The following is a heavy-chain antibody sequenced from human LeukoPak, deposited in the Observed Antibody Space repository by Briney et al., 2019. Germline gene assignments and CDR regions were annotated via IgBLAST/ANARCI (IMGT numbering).Heavy chain of an antibody. CDR1: GGTFSSYA. J-gene: IGHJ4*02. D-gene: IGHD5-12*01. CDR2: IIPIFGTA. V-gene: IGHV1-69*01. CDR3: AREAPYSGYDPFDY. Sequence: GSSVKVSCKASGGTFSSYAISWVRLAPGQELEWMGGIIPIFGTANYAQKFQGRVTITADESTSTAYMELSSLRSEDTAVYYCAREAPYSGYDPFDYWGQGTLVTVSS.